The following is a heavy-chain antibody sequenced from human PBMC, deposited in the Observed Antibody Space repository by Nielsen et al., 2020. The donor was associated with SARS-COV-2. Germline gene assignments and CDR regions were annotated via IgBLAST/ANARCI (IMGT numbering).Heavy chain of an antibody. CDR2: IYYSGST. J-gene: IGHJ5*02. Sequence: SETLSLTCTVSGGSVSSGSYYWSWIRQPPGKGLEWIGYIYYSGSTNYNPSLKSRVTISMDTSKNQFSLNLNSVTAADTAVYYCARGLGGNSWWDGDKWFDPWGQGILVTVSS. CDR1: GGSVSSGSYY. D-gene: IGHD2-8*02. CDR3: ARGLGGNSWWDGDKWFDP. V-gene: IGHV4-61*01.